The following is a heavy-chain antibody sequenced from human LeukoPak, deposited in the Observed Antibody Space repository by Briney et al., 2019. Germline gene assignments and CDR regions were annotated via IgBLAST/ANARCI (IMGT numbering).Heavy chain of an antibody. CDR3: AKYRITMIVVGGAFDI. J-gene: IGHJ3*02. CDR2: ISGSGGST. CDR1: GFTFSSYA. D-gene: IGHD3-22*01. V-gene: IGHV3-23*01. Sequence: PGGSLRLSCAASGFTFSSYAMSWVRQAPGKGLEWVSAISGSGGSTYYADSVKGRFTISRDNSKNTLYLQMNSLRAEDTAAYYCAKYRITMIVVGGAFDIWGQGTMVTVSS.